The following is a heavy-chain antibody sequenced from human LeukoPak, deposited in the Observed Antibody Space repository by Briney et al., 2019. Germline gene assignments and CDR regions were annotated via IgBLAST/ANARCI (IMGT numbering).Heavy chain of an antibody. Sequence: SETLSLTCTVSGGXISSYYCNWIRQPPGKGLEWIGYIYYTGSTNYGPSLKSRVTISVDTSKNQFSLRLSSVTAADTAVYYCARDRSGWSFFDYWGQGTLVTVSS. D-gene: IGHD6-19*01. CDR1: GGXISSYY. V-gene: IGHV4-59*01. CDR3: ARDRSGWSFFDY. CDR2: IYYTGST. J-gene: IGHJ4*02.